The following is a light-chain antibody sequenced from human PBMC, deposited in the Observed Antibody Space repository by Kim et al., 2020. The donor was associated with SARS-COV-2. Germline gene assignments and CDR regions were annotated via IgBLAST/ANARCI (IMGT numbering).Light chain of an antibody. V-gene: IGKV3-20*01. J-gene: IGKJ1*01. CDR2: GAS. Sequence: EIVLTQSPGTLSLSPGERATLSCRASQSVSSSYLAWYQQKPGQAPRLHIYGASSRATGIPDRFSGSGSGTGFTLTISRLEPEDFAVYYCQQYGNSPWTCGQGTK. CDR3: QQYGNSPWT. CDR1: QSVSSSY.